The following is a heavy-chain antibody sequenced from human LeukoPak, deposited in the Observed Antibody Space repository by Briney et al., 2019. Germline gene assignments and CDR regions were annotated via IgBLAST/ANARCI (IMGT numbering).Heavy chain of an antibody. D-gene: IGHD3-16*01. CDR1: GFTFSTYT. CDR2: ISGSNGNT. V-gene: IGHV3-23*01. Sequence: PGGSLRLSCAASGFTFSTYTMGWVRQAPGKGLDWVSAISGSNGNTYYADSVKGRFTISRDDSKNTLFLQMHSLRADDTAVYHCAKDLYTNTWGWFDPWGQGTQVTVSS. J-gene: IGHJ5*02. CDR3: AKDLYTNTWGWFDP.